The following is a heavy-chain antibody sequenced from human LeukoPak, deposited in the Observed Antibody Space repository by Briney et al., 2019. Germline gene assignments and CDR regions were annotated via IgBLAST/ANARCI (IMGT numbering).Heavy chain of an antibody. CDR1: DYTFTSYG. D-gene: IGHD2-2*02. J-gene: IGHJ6*02. Sequence: ASVKVSCKASDYTFTSYGISWVRQAPGQGLEWMGWISAYNGNTNYAQDLQGRVTMTTDTSTSTAYMELRSLRSDDTAVYYCASYTDYYYGMDVWGQGTTVTVSS. V-gene: IGHV1-18*01. CDR3: ASYTDYYYGMDV. CDR2: ISAYNGNT.